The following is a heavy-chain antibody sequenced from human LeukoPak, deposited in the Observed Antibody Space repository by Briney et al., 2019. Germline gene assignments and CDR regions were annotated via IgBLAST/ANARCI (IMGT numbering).Heavy chain of an antibody. Sequence: PGGSLRLSCAASGFTFSSYGMHWVRQAPGKGLEWVAFIRYDGSNKYYADSVKGRFTISRENSKNTLYLQMNSLRAEDTAVYYCAKGKSVHNGDFDYWGQGTLVTVSS. CDR1: GFTFSSYG. CDR2: IRYDGSNK. V-gene: IGHV3-30*02. J-gene: IGHJ4*02. D-gene: IGHD4-17*01. CDR3: AKGKSVHNGDFDY.